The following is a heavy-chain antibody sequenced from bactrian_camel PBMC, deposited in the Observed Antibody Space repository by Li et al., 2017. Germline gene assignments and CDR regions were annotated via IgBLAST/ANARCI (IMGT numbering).Heavy chain of an antibody. CDR2: IYVGGVCRPTT. V-gene: IGHV3S40*01. Sequence: DVQLVESGGGSVQAGGSLRLSCAASRNTPTFIGWFRLAPGKDREGVAAIYVGGVCRPTTFYADSAKGRFTISQDNAENAVYLEMNSLKPEDTAMYYCATPRRIPCNWSAGIGVWGQGTQVTVST. D-gene: IGHD7*01. CDR1: RNTPTFI. J-gene: IGHJ4*01. CDR3: ATPRRIPCNWSAGIGV.